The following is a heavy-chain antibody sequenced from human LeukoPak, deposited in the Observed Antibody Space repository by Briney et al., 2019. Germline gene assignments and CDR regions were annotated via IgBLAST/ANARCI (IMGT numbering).Heavy chain of an antibody. V-gene: IGHV1-69*04. Sequence: ASVKVSCKASGGTFSTYSITWVRQAPGQGLEWMGRIIPILNITDYAQKFQGRVTITADKSTSTAYMELSSLTSEDTAVYYCARDSLLISGWTEAFDIWGQGTMVTVSS. J-gene: IGHJ3*02. D-gene: IGHD6-19*01. CDR3: ARDSLLISGWTEAFDI. CDR2: IIPILNIT. CDR1: GGTFSTYS.